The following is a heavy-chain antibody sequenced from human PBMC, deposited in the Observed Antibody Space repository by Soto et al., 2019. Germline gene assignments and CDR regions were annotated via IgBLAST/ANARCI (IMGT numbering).Heavy chain of an antibody. CDR3: ARAGQYYDSSCYVN. J-gene: IGHJ4*02. Sequence: QVKLVQSGTEVKKPGASLKVSCKASGYSFATSGISWVRQAPGQGLEWMGWISVYNGNTNYDQKLHDRVTMTTDTSTTTAYRELRSLRSDDTAVYYCARAGQYYDSSCYVNLGQGTLVTVSS. CDR1: GYSFATSG. D-gene: IGHD3-22*01. V-gene: IGHV1-18*01. CDR2: ISVYNGNT.